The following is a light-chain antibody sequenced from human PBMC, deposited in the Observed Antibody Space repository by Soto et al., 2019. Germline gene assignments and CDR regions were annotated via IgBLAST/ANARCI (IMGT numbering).Light chain of an antibody. Sequence: IQMTQSPASLSASVGDRVTITCRASQGISNYLAWYQQKPGRVPKLLIYAASTLQSGVPSRFSGSGSGTDFTLIISSLQPEDVATYYCQRYNSAPQTFGQGTKVDIK. CDR3: QRYNSAPQT. CDR2: AAS. V-gene: IGKV1-27*01. J-gene: IGKJ1*01. CDR1: QGISNY.